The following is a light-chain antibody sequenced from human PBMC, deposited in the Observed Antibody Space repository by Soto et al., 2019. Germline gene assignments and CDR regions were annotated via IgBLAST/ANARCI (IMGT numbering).Light chain of an antibody. J-gene: IGLJ1*01. V-gene: IGLV2-14*01. Sequence: QSALTQPASVSGSPGQSITISCTGTSSDVGGYNYVSWYQQHPGKAPKLMIYDVTNRPSGVSNRFSGSKSGNTASLTISGLQAEDAADYYCSSYTSSYTYVFGTGTKVTVL. CDR1: SSDVGGYNY. CDR3: SSYTSSYTYV. CDR2: DVT.